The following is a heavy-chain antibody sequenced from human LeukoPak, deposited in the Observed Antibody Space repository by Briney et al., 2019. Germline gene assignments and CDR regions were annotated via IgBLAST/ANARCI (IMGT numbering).Heavy chain of an antibody. CDR3: AVTSSGYYSTDY. CDR1: GYSSSIDYY. V-gene: IGHV4-38-2*02. CDR2: IHRSVST. Sequence: KPSETLSLTCTVSGYSSSIDYYWGWIRQSPGKGLEWIGSIHRSVSTYYNQSLKSRVTISGETSKRQFSLRLTSVTAADTAVYYCAVTSSGYYSTDYWGQGNLVTVSS. D-gene: IGHD5-12*01. J-gene: IGHJ4*02.